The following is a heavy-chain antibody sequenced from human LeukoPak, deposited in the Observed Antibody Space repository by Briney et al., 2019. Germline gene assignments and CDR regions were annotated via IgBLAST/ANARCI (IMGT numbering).Heavy chain of an antibody. CDR3: ARVSSGSYRQFDY. D-gene: IGHD1-26*01. CDR1: GFTVSSNY. V-gene: IGHV3-53*01. Sequence: GGSLRLSCVVSGFTVSSNYMNWVRQAPGKGLEWVSVIYSGGSTYYADSVKGRFTISRDNSKNTLYLQMNSLRAEDTAVYYCARVSSGSYRQFDYWGQGTLVTVSS. CDR2: IYSGGST. J-gene: IGHJ4*02.